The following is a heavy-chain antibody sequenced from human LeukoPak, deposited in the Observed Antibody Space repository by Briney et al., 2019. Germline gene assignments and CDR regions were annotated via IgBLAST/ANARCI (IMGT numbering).Heavy chain of an antibody. V-gene: IGHV5-51*01. CDR2: IYPSDADI. Sequence: GESLKISCKVSEYTFNNYWIGWVRQLPGKGLEYMGIIYPSDADIRYSPSFQGQVTISADKSISTAYLQWSSLKASDTAMYYCARPYGSGSLNWFDPWGQGTLVTVSS. J-gene: IGHJ5*02. D-gene: IGHD3-10*01. CDR3: ARPYGSGSLNWFDP. CDR1: EYTFNNYW.